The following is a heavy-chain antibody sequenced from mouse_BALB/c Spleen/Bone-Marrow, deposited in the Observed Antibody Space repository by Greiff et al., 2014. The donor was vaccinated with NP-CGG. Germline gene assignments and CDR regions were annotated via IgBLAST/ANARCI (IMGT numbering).Heavy chain of an antibody. CDR2: IYPGGGYT. CDR3: ARGYGSSSYDTDY. J-gene: IGHJ4*01. D-gene: IGHD1-1*01. V-gene: IGHV1-63*02. Sequence: VQRVESGAELVRPGTSVQMSCKAAGYTFTNYWIGWVKQRPGHGLEWIGDIYPGGGYTNYNEKFKGKATLTADTSSSTAYMQLSSLTSEDSAIYYCARGYGSSSYDTDYWGQGTSVTVSS. CDR1: GYTFTNYW.